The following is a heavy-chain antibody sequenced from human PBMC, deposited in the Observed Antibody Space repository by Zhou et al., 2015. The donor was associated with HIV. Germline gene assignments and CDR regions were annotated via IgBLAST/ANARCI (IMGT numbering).Heavy chain of an antibody. D-gene: IGHD5-18*01. CDR3: ARSSAMVIVGDYYYYMDV. V-gene: IGHV1-69*01. J-gene: IGHJ6*03. CDR2: IIPIFGTA. Sequence: QVQLVQSGAEVKKPGSSVKVSCKASGGTFSSYAISWVRQAPGQGLEWMGGIIPIFGTANYAQKFQGRVTITADESTSTAYMELSSLRSEDTAVYYCARSSAMVIVGDYYYYMDVWGKGTTVTVSS. CDR1: GGTFSSYA.